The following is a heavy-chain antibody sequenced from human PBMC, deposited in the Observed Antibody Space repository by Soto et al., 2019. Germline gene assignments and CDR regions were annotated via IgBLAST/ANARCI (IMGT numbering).Heavy chain of an antibody. D-gene: IGHD2-2*01. J-gene: IGHJ4*02. CDR2: IRGYNGNT. V-gene: IGHV1-18*01. Sequence: QVQLVQSGAEVKTPGASVKVSCKASGYTFTSYGVSWVRQAPGQGLEWMGWIRGYNGNTNYAQKFQDRVDMTTDTSTNTAYLELRSLRSDDTAVYYCARDLVVQTTTGGVDFWGQGTLVTVSS. CDR1: GYTFTSYG. CDR3: ARDLVVQTTTGGVDF.